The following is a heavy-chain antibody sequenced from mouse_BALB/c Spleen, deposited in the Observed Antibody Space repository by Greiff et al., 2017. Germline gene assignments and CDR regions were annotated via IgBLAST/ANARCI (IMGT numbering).Heavy chain of an antibody. CDR1: GFTFSDYY. V-gene: IGHV5-4*02. D-gene: IGHD4-1*02. CDR2: ISDGGSYT. CDR3: ARDATGTGFAY. J-gene: IGHJ3*01. Sequence: EVHLVESGGGLVKPGGSLKLSCAASGFTFSDYYMYWVRQTPEKRLEWVATISDGGSYTYYPDSVKGRFTISRDNAKNNLYLQMSSLKSEDTAMYYCARDATGTGFAYWGQGTLVTVSA.